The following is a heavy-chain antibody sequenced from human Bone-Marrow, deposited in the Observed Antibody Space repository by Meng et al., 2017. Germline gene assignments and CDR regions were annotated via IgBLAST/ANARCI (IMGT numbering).Heavy chain of an antibody. Sequence: QGQLRRWGAGLLKPSGTLSLPCVVSGGSFSDYYWSWIRQPPGKGLEWIGEINHSGSTNYNPSLESRATISVDTSQNNLSLKLSSVTAADSAVYYCARGPTTMAHDFDYWGQGTLVTVSS. J-gene: IGHJ4*02. CDR2: INHSGST. CDR3: ARGPTTMAHDFDY. V-gene: IGHV4-34*01. D-gene: IGHD4-11*01. CDR1: GGSFSDYY.